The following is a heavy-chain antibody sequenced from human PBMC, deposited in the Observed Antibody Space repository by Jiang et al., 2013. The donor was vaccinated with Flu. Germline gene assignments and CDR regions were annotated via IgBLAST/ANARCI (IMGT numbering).Heavy chain of an antibody. Sequence: GGLVQPGGSLRLSCXDSGLMFATHWMDWVRQVPGKGLAWVSRXKSDGSDASYADFVKGRFTVSRDNAKNTLFLQMNSLRGEDTAVYYCTTNPGFWGRGTLVTVSS. CDR2: XKSDGSDA. CDR1: GLMFATHW. CDR3: TTNPGF. V-gene: IGHV3-74*01. J-gene: IGHJ4*02.